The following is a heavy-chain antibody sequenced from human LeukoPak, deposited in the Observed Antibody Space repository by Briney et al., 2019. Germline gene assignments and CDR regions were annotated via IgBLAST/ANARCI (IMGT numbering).Heavy chain of an antibody. Sequence: SETLSPTSTLSAGSATSASYYWSWIRQPPGRGLEWIGYIYYSGSTNYNPSLKSRATISVDTSKNHFSLKLSSVTAADTAVHYCARVFYVWGSYSSSAGAFDIWGQGTMVTVSS. V-gene: IGHV4-61*03. CDR2: IYYSGST. CDR1: AGSATSASYY. J-gene: IGHJ3*02. CDR3: ARVFYVWGSYSSSAGAFDI. D-gene: IGHD3-16*01.